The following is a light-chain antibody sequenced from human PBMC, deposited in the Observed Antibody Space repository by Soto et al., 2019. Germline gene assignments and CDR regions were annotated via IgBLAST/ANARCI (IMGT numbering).Light chain of an antibody. CDR3: QQYNNWPPLT. CDR2: GAS. CDR1: QSVRSN. Sequence: EIVMTQSPATLSVSPGESATRSCKASQSVRSNLAWYQQKPGQAPRLLIYGASTRATGIPGRFSGSGSGTEFTLTISSLQSEDFAVYYCQQYNNWPPLTFGGGTKVEIK. J-gene: IGKJ4*01. V-gene: IGKV3-15*01.